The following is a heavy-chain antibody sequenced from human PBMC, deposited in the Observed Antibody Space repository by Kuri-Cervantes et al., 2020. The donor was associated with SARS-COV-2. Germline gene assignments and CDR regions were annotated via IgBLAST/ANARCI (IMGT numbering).Heavy chain of an antibody. V-gene: IGHV4-34*01. CDR2: INHSGST. CDR1: GGSFSGYY. Sequence: SETLSLTCAVYGGSFSGYYWSWIRQPPGKGLEWIGEINHSGSTNYNPPLKSRVTISVDTSKNQFSLKLSSVTAADTAVYFCAREEYYYDSGGAVYFDYWGQGILVTVSS. CDR3: AREEYYYDSGGAVYFDY. J-gene: IGHJ4*02. D-gene: IGHD3-22*01.